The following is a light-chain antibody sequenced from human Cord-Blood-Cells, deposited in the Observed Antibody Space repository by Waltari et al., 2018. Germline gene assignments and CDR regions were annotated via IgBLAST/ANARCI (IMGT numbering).Light chain of an antibody. CDR1: SGSVSTSYY. CDR2: STN. J-gene: IGLJ3*02. Sequence: QTVVTQEPSFSVSPGGTVTLTCGLSSGSVSTSYYPNWYQQTPAQPPRTLIYSTNTRSSGVPDRFSGSILGNKAALTITGAQADDESDYYCVLYMGSGISVFGGGTKLTVL. V-gene: IGLV8-61*01. CDR3: VLYMGSGISV.